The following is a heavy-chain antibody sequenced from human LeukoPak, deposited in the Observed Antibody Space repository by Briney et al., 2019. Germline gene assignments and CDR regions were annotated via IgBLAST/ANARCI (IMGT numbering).Heavy chain of an antibody. CDR2: ISYTSTHI. CDR1: GLTFSSYP. CDR3: ARSPPRGYSGHDDWPAYNFDY. Sequence: PGGSLRLSCAASGLTFSSYPTNWVRQAPGEGLEWVSSISYTSTHINYADSVKGRFTISRDNAKNSLYLQMSSLRAEDTAVYYCARSPPRGYSGHDDWPAYNFDYWGQGTLVTVSS. V-gene: IGHV3-21*01. D-gene: IGHD5-12*01. J-gene: IGHJ4*02.